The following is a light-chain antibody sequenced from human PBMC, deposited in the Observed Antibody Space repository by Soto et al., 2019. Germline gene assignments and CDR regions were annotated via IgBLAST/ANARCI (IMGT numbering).Light chain of an antibody. V-gene: IGKV3D-20*01. J-gene: IGKJ5*01. CDR2: DAS. Sequence: ETVMTQSPDTLSVSPGESATLSCRASQSVRRNLAWYQQKPGLAPTLLIYDASSRAAGIPDRFSGSGSEIDFTLTISRLEPEDFAVYYCQQYGTSPISFGQGTRLEI. CDR1: QSVRRN. CDR3: QQYGTSPIS.